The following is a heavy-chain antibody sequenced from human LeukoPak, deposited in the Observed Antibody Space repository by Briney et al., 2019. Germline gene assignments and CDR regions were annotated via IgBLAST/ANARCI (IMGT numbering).Heavy chain of an antibody. Sequence: GGSLRLSCAASGFTFSAYALTWVRQAPGKGLEWVSTIGYSGADTYYADSVKGRFTISRDNSKNTLYLQMNSLRAEDTAVYYCAKGRLWWWALFDYWGQGTLVTVSS. CDR1: GFTFSAYA. D-gene: IGHD2-21*01. CDR3: AKGRLWWWALFDY. J-gene: IGHJ4*02. CDR2: IGYSGADT. V-gene: IGHV3-23*01.